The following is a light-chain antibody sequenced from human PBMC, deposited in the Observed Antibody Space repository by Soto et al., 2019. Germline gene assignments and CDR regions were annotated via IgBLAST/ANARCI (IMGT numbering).Light chain of an antibody. CDR2: GAS. CDR3: QQYKTWPTPLT. V-gene: IGKV3-15*01. CDR1: QSVSSN. Sequence: EIVMTQSPATLSVSPGERATLSCRASQSVSSNLAWYQQKPGQAPRLLIYGASTRATGIPARFSGSGSGTDFTLTISSLQSEDFAVYYCQQYKTWPTPLTFGGGTKVEIK. J-gene: IGKJ4*01.